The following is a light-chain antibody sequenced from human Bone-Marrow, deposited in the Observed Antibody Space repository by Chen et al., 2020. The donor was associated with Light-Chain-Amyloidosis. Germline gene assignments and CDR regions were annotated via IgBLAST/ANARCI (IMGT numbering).Light chain of an antibody. V-gene: IGKV1-27*01. CDR3: QNYYRAPFT. CDR2: AAR. Sequence: IQMTQSPSSLSASVGDRVSLTCRASRPISFFLAWYQQKPGRLPRLLIYAARTLQSGVPSRFSGSTSGTDFTLTISSLQPEDVATYYCQNYYRAPFTFGPGTKVDIK. J-gene: IGKJ3*01. CDR1: RPISFF.